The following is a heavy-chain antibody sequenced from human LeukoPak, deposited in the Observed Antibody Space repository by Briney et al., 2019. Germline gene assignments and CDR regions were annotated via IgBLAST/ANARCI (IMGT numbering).Heavy chain of an antibody. J-gene: IGHJ4*02. CDR3: VRDKYSYGYTDGRFDY. CDR2: INIDNGNT. V-gene: IGHV1-3*04. D-gene: IGHD5-18*01. Sequence: ASVKVSCKASGYTFTTYTMHWVRQAPGQRLEWMGWINIDNGNTKHSQKFQGRVTITRDTSASTAYMELSNLRSEDTAVYYCVRDKYSYGYTDGRFDYWGQGTLVTVSS. CDR1: GYTFTTYT.